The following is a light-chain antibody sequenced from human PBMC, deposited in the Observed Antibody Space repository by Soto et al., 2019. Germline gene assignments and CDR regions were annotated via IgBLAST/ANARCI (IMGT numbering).Light chain of an antibody. CDR2: DVS. V-gene: IGLV2-14*03. Sequence: QSVLTQPASVSGSPGQSITISCTGTSSDVGGYNYVSWYQHHPGKAPKVMIYDVSNRPSGVSNRFSGSKSGNTASLTISGLQAEDEADYYCSSYTISSTPVFGGGTQLTVL. J-gene: IGLJ2*01. CDR1: SSDVGGYNY. CDR3: SSYTISSTPV.